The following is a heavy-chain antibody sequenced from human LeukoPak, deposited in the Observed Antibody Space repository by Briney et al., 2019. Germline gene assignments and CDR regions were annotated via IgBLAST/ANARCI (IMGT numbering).Heavy chain of an antibody. CDR1: GFTFSSYA. J-gene: IGHJ4*02. CDR3: AKVWGYSSSSYYYFDY. CDR2: ISGSGGST. V-gene: IGHV3-23*01. Sequence: GGSLRLSCAASGFTFSSYAMSWVRQAPGKGLEWVSAISGSGGSTYYAYSVKGRFTISRDNSKNTLYLQMNSLRAEDTAVYYCAKVWGYSSSSYYYFDYWGQGTLVTVSS. D-gene: IGHD6-6*01.